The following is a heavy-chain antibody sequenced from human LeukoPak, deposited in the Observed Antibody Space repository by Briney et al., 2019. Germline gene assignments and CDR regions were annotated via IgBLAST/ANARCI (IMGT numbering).Heavy chain of an antibody. CDR1: GFTFSSYA. Sequence: GGSLRLSCAASGFTFSSYAMSWVRQAPGKGLEWVSSISSSSSYIYYADSVKGRFTISRDNAKNSLYLQMNSLRAEDTAVYCCARDGLGYCSSTSCKWSYWGQGTLVTVSS. CDR3: ARDGLGYCSSTSCKWSY. J-gene: IGHJ4*02. V-gene: IGHV3-21*01. CDR2: ISSSSSYI. D-gene: IGHD2-2*01.